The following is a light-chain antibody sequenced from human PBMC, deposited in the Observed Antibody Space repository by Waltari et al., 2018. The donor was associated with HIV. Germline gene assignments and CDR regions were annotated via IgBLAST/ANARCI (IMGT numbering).Light chain of an antibody. J-gene: IGLJ2*01. CDR2: EVH. V-gene: IGLV2-14*01. CDR3: SSYVNTDTLI. Sequence: HSALTQPASVSGSPGQSITISCTGSSTDIGFYNLVSWYQQHPGKAPQLIIYEVHSRPSGAPARVSGSKSGNTVSLTISMLQADDEADYYCSSYVNTDTLIFGGGTKLTVL. CDR1: STDIGFYNL.